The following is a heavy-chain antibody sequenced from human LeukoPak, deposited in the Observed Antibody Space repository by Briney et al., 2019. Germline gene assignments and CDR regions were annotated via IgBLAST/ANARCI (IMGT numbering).Heavy chain of an antibody. Sequence: GESLKISCKGSGYSFTSYWTGWVRQMPGKGLEWMGIIYPGDSDTRYSPSFQGQVTISADKSISTAYLQWSSLKASDTAMYYCARQKASGSYYGDAFDIWGQGTMVTVSS. J-gene: IGHJ3*02. D-gene: IGHD1-26*01. CDR3: ARQKASGSYYGDAFDI. V-gene: IGHV5-51*01. CDR1: GYSFTSYW. CDR2: IYPGDSDT.